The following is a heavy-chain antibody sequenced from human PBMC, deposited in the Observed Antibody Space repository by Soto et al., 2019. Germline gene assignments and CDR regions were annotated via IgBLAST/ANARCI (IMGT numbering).Heavy chain of an antibody. CDR3: ARDLGDGYNLGWFDP. CDR1: GGSISSYY. D-gene: IGHD5-12*01. J-gene: IGHJ5*02. CDR2: IYYSGST. Sequence: SETLSLTCTVSGGSISSYYWSWIRQPPGKGLEWIGYIYYSGSTNYNPSLKSRVTISVDTSKNQFSLKLSSVTAADTAVYYCARDLGDGYNLGWFDPWGQGTLVTVSS. V-gene: IGHV4-59*01.